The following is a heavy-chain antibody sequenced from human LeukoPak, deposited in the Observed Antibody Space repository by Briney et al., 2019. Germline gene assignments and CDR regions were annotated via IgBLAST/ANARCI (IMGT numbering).Heavy chain of an antibody. Sequence: PGRSLRLSCAASGFTFSSYGMHWVRQAPGKGLEWVAVISYDGSNKYYADSVKGRFTISRDNSKNTLYLQMNSLRAEDTAVYYCARGPSGWYFFGSGYFDYWGQGTLVTVSS. CDR3: ARGPSGWYFFGSGYFDY. V-gene: IGHV3-30*03. J-gene: IGHJ4*02. CDR1: GFTFSSYG. D-gene: IGHD6-19*01. CDR2: ISYDGSNK.